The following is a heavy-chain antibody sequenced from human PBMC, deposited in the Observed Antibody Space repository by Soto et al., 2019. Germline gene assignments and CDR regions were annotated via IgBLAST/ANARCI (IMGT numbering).Heavy chain of an antibody. CDR1: GGSISSGGYS. J-gene: IGHJ4*02. CDR3: ARSYGDYTNPPFFFDY. D-gene: IGHD4-17*01. CDR2: IYHSGST. Sequence: SETLSLTCAVSGGSISSGGYSWSWIRQPPGKGLEWIGYIYHSGSTYYNPSLKSRVTISVDRSKNQFSLKLSSVTAADTAVYYCARSYGDYTNPPFFFDYWGQGTLVTVSS. V-gene: IGHV4-30-2*01.